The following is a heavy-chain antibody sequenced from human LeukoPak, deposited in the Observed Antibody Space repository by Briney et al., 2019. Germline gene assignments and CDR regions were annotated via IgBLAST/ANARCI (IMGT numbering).Heavy chain of an antibody. J-gene: IGHJ5*02. V-gene: IGHV5-51*01. CDR1: GYSFTGYW. CDR3: ARLPIAAAGTRWFDP. Sequence: GESPKISCKSSGYSFTGYWIGWVRQMPGKGLEWMGIIYPGDSDTRYSPSFQGQVTISADKSISTAYLQWSSLKASDTAMYYCARLPIAAAGTRWFDPWGQGTLVTVSS. CDR2: IYPGDSDT. D-gene: IGHD6-13*01.